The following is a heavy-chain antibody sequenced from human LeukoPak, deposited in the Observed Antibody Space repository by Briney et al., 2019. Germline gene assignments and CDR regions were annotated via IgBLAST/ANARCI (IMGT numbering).Heavy chain of an antibody. V-gene: IGHV3-21*01. Sequence: GGSLRLSCAASGFTFSSYSMNWVRQAPGKGLEWVSSISSSGSYIYYAASVKGRFTISRDNAKNSLYLQMNSLRAEDTAVYYCASPSIAAFSYDYWGQGTLVTVSS. CDR3: ASPSIAAFSYDY. J-gene: IGHJ4*02. D-gene: IGHD6-6*01. CDR1: GFTFSSYS. CDR2: ISSSGSYI.